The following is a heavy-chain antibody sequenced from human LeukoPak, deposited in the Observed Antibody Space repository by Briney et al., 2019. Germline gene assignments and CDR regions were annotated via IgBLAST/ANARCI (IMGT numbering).Heavy chain of an antibody. CDR2: INPNSGGT. D-gene: IGHD3-9*01. V-gene: IGHV1-2*02. J-gene: IGHJ4*02. Sequence: ASVKVSCKASGYTFTGYYMHWVRQAPGQGLEWMGWINPNSGGTNYAQKFQGRVTMTRDTSISTAYMELSRLRSDDTAVYYCARVSFSRMFCDYWGQGTLVTVSS. CDR3: ARVSFSRMFCDY. CDR1: GYTFTGYY.